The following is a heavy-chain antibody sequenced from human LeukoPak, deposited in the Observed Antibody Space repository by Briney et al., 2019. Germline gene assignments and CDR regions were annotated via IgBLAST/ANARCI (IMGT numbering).Heavy chain of an antibody. CDR2: INPNSGGT. CDR3: ARAESYYYYYGMDV. CDR1: GYTFTGYY. J-gene: IGHJ6*02. V-gene: IGHV1-2*04. Sequence: WASVKVSCKASGYTFTGYYMHWVRQAPGQGLEWMGWINPNSGGTNYAQKFQGWVTMTRDTSISTAYMELSRLRSDDTAVYYCARAESYYYYYGMDVWGQGTTVTVSS.